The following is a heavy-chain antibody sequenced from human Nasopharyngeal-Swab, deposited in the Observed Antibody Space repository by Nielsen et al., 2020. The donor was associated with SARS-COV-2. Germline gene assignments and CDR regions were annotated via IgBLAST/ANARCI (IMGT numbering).Heavy chain of an antibody. CDR1: GSTFSSKG. D-gene: IGHD3-9*01. CDR3: AKETGYYDILTGYYLSLGYGMDV. V-gene: IGHV3-30*18. Sequence: GESMRPSWAASGSTFSSKGMHWDRPAQGKGRGWVAAKPNDGSNKYYADSVKGRFTISRDNSKNTLYLQMNSLRAEDTAVYYCAKETGYYDILTGYYLSLGYGMDVWGQGTTVTVSS. J-gene: IGHJ6*02. CDR2: KPNDGSNK.